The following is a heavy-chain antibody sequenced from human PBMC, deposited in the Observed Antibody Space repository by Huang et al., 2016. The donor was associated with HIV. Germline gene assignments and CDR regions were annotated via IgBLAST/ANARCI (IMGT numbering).Heavy chain of an antibody. D-gene: IGHD1-1*01. J-gene: IGHJ3*01. Sequence: QVQLQESGQGLVKPSDTLSLTCIVSGDSVDSSYSYWGWVRQPPGKGLEWMGSIYSKGNTYYNKYLKSRITISVDTSKNHFSLNLKTVTAADTAVYYWSRGPSTPATELWGQGTMVTVSS. V-gene: IGHV4-39*02. CDR3: SRGPSTPATEL. CDR1: GDSVDSSYSY. CDR2: IYSKGNT.